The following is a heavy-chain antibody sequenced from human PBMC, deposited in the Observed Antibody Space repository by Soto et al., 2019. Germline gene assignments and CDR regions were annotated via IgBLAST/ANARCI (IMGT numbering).Heavy chain of an antibody. CDR2: IIPIFGTA. D-gene: IGHD2-15*01. Sequence: QVQLVQSGAEVKKPGSSVKVSCKASGGTFSSYAISWVRQAPGQGLEWMGGIIPIFGTANYAQKFQGRVTITAAESTSTAYMELSSLRSEDTAVYYCARDRYCSGGSCYRYAEYFQHWGQGTLVTVPS. CDR1: GGTFSSYA. V-gene: IGHV1-69*12. CDR3: ARDRYCSGGSCYRYAEYFQH. J-gene: IGHJ1*01.